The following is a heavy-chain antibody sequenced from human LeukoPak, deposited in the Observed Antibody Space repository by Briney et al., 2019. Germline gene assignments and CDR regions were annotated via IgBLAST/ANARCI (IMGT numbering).Heavy chain of an antibody. V-gene: IGHV3-48*02. CDR2: IDGSGDTI. CDR1: GFTFSDYS. J-gene: IGHJ4*02. CDR3: SRRFDC. Sequence: GGSLRLSSAASGFTFSDYSTNWVRQAPGKGLEWVSYIDGSGDTIYYADSVKGRFTISRDNAKNSLDLQMNSLRDEDTAVYYCSRRFDCWGQGTLVTVSS.